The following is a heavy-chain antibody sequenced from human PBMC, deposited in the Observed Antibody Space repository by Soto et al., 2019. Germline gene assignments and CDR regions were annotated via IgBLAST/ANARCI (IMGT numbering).Heavy chain of an antibody. J-gene: IGHJ4*02. Sequence: SETLSLTCSLSDGSVRNGLYYCSWVRQPPGKGLEWLGNVHFSGTTIYNPSLMGRVTMSVDMYKNHVFLELTSVTAADTAIYYGARYCNNFDCHDLCYFDSWGQGNQVAVSS. CDR3: ARYCNNFDCHDLCYFDS. CDR1: DGSVRNGLYY. D-gene: IGHD2-8*01. CDR2: VHFSGTT. V-gene: IGHV4-61*03.